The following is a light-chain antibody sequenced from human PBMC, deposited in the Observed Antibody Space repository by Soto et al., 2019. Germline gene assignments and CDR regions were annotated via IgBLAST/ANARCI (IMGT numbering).Light chain of an antibody. Sequence: EIVMTQSPATLSVSPGESATLSCRASQSISGNLVWYQQKPGLAPRLLIYHTSTRATGVPARFSGSGSGTEFTLTISSLQSEDFAVYYCQQYNNWPPITFGQGTRLEIK. CDR2: HTS. CDR1: QSISGN. V-gene: IGKV3-15*01. J-gene: IGKJ5*01. CDR3: QQYNNWPPIT.